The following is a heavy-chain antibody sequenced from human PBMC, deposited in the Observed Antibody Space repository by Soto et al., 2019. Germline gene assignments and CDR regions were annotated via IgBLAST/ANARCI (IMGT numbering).Heavy chain of an antibody. CDR3: AKRKFCPSTTCFDY. CDR2: MYSGGET. CDR1: SGSIDNVYW. V-gene: IGHV3-66*01. J-gene: IGHJ4*02. Sequence: ETLSLTCAVSSGSIDNVYWWSWVRQVPGRGLEWVSIMYSGGETYYAASVQGRFTISRDTSENTLYLQMTSLRAEDTAVYYCAKRKFCPSTTCFDYWGQGTLVTVSS. D-gene: IGHD2-2*01.